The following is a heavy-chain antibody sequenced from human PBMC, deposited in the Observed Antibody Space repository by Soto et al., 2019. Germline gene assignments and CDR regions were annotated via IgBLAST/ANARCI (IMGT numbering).Heavy chain of an antibody. CDR2: VNPIVSMS. CDR3: ASYVAATLSYYYYYYGMDV. CDR1: GDTFSFYT. J-gene: IGHJ6*02. D-gene: IGHD2-15*01. V-gene: IGHV1-69*02. Sequence: SVKVSCKASGDTFSFYTINWVRQAPGLGLEWMGRVNPIVSMSNYAQKFQGRVTITADKSTNTAYMQLSSLRSEDTAVYYSASYVAATLSYYYYYYGMDVWGQGTTVTVSS.